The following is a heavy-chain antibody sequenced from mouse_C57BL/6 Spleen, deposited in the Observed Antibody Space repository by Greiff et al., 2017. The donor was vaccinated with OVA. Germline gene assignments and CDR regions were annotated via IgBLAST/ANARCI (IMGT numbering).Heavy chain of an antibody. D-gene: IGHD3-2*02. CDR2: IYPGDGDT. V-gene: IGHV1-82*01. CDR3: ARWDSSGYGFDY. CDR1: GYAFSSSW. J-gene: IGHJ2*01. Sequence: QVQLQQSGPELVKPGASVKISCKASGYAFSSSWMNWVKQRPGKGLEWIGRIYPGDGDTNYNGKFKGKATLTADKSSSTAYMQLSSLTSEDSAVYFCARWDSSGYGFDYWGQGTTLTDSS.